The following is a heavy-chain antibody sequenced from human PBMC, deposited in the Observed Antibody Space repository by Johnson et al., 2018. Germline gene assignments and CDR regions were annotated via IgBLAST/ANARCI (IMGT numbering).Heavy chain of an antibody. CDR3: ARDVGYYDSSGSPVGGY. Sequence: VQLVESGGGVVQPGGSLRLSCAASGFTFSSYWMSWVRQAPGKGLAWVVNIKEDGSEKYYVDSVKGRFTISRDNAKTSLYLQMNSRRAEDTAVYYCARDVGYYDSSGSPVGGYWGQGTLVTVSS. D-gene: IGHD3-22*01. CDR1: GFTFSSYW. CDR2: IKEDGSEK. V-gene: IGHV3-7*01. J-gene: IGHJ4*02.